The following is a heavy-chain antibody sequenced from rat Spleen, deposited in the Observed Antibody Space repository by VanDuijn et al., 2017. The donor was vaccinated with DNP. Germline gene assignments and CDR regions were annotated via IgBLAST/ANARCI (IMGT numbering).Heavy chain of an antibody. V-gene: IGHV3-1*01. Sequence: VQLQESGPGLVKPSQSLSLTCSVTGYSVTRNYWGWIRKFPRNKMEWIGHISYSGTTSYHPSLKSRISITRDTSKNQFFLQLSSVTTEDTATYYCARWSDYFDYWGQGVMVTVSS. J-gene: IGHJ2*01. CDR1: GYSVTRNY. CDR2: ISYSGTT. CDR3: ARWSDYFDY.